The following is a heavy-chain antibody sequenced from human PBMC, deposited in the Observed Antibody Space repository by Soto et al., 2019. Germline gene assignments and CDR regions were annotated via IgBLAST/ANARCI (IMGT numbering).Heavy chain of an antibody. V-gene: IGHV1-2*04. Sequence: ASVKVSCKASGYTFTSYGINWVRQAPGQGLEWMGWISAYNGGTNYAQRFQGWVTMTRDTSISTAYMELSRLRSDDTAVYYCARFGSAVAGTNWFDPWGQGTLVTVSS. CDR2: ISAYNGGT. CDR3: ARFGSAVAGTNWFDP. J-gene: IGHJ5*02. D-gene: IGHD6-19*01. CDR1: GYTFTSYG.